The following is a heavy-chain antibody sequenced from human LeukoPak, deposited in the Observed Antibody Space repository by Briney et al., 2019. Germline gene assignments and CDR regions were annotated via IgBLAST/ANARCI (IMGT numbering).Heavy chain of an antibody. CDR3: ARMDSSGYYYQAFDY. D-gene: IGHD3-22*01. V-gene: IGHV4-38-2*01. CDR1: GYSISSGYY. CDR2: IYHSGST. J-gene: IGHJ4*02. Sequence: SETLSLTCAVSGYSISSGYYWGWIRQPPGKGLGWIGNIYHSGSTYYNPSLKSRVTISVDTSKNQFSLKLSSVTAADTAVYYCARMDSSGYYYQAFDYWGQGTLVTVSS.